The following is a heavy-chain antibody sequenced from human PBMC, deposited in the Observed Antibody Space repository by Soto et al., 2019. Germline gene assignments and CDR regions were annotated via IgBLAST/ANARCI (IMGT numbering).Heavy chain of an antibody. Sequence: PGESLKISCKVSGYSFTSYWIGWVRQMPGKGLEWMGIIHPGDSETTYSPSFQGQVTISADNSIGTAYLQWSSLEASDTGMYFCARHLRGYGMDVWGQGTTVTSP. CDR1: GYSFTSYW. CDR3: ARHLRGYGMDV. J-gene: IGHJ6*02. V-gene: IGHV5-51*01. D-gene: IGHD3-10*01. CDR2: IHPGDSET.